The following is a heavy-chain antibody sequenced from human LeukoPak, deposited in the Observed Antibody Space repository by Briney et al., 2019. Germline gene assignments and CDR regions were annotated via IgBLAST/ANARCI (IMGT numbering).Heavy chain of an antibody. CDR2: ISSTSS. V-gene: IGHV3-21*01. J-gene: IGHJ4*02. CDR1: GFSFSSYT. CDR3: ARVYGYYDSSGHFDY. Sequence: GGSLRLSCAASGFSFSSYTMNWVRQAPGKGLEWVSSISSTSSKADSLKGRFTISRDNAKNSLYLQMDSLRADDTAVYYCARVYGYYDSSGHFDYWGQGTLVTVSS. D-gene: IGHD3-22*01.